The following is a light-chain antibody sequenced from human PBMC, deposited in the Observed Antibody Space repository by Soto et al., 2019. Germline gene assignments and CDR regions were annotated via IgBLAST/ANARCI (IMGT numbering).Light chain of an antibody. CDR2: DAS. Sequence: EIVLTQSPGTLSLYPGERATLSCRASQSLTNNYLAWYQQNPGQAPRLLIYDASTTSTDIPARFSGSGCGRDFTPTISSLLSEDFEIYYCQQYNNWPITFGQGTRLEIK. J-gene: IGKJ5*01. V-gene: IGKV3-15*01. CDR1: QSLTNN. CDR3: QQYNNWPIT.